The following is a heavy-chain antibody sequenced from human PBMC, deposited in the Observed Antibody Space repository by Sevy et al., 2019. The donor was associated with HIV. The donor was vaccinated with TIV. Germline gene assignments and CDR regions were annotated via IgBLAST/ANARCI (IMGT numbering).Heavy chain of an antibody. CDR1: GFTFSSYW. Sequence: GGSLRLSCAASGFTFSSYWMSWVRQAPGKGLEWVANIKQDGSEKYYVDSLEGRFTISRDNAKNSLSLQINDLRAEDTAVYYCARLPTGLQSFNYLLSTYFDSWGQGTLVTVSS. CDR3: ARLPTGLQSFNYLLSTYFDS. CDR2: IKQDGSEK. V-gene: IGHV3-7*01. D-gene: IGHD3-9*01. J-gene: IGHJ4*02.